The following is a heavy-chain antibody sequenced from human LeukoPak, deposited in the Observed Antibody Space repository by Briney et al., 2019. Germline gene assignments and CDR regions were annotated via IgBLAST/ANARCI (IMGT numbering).Heavy chain of an antibody. Sequence: SETLSLTCTVSGGSISSYYWSWIRQPPGKGLEWIGYIYYSGSTNYNPSLKSRVTISVDTSKNQFSLKLSSVTAADTAVYYCARDLLVVAYPLGAFDIWGQGTMVTVSS. J-gene: IGHJ3*02. CDR1: GGSISSYY. D-gene: IGHD3-22*01. CDR2: IYYSGST. CDR3: ARDLLVVAYPLGAFDI. V-gene: IGHV4-59*01.